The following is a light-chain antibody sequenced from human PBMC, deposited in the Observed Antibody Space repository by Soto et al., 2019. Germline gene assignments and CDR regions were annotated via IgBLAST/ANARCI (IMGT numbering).Light chain of an antibody. CDR3: QQCDDLYT. V-gene: IGKV3-11*01. J-gene: IGKJ2*01. Sequence: EIVLPQSPATLSLSPGERATLSCRASQFVTNNVAWYQQKPGQAPRLLISDGSNRASGIPAGFVGRVSGTDFTLTITVLQPEDLAVYFCQQCDDLYTFGQGTKLQSK. CDR1: QFVTNN. CDR2: DGS.